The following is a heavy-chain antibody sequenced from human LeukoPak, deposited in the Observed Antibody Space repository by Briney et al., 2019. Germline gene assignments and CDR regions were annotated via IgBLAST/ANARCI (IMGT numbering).Heavy chain of an antibody. CDR1: GASISSGDLH. Sequence: SETLSLTCTVSGASISSGDLHWAWIRQPPGKGLEWIGSLSNSGNTYYNASLKTRVTISVDTSKNQFSLSLNSVTAAYTAVYYCARLCYRRFDYWGQGNLVTVSS. D-gene: IGHD2-15*01. CDR2: LSNSGNT. V-gene: IGHV4-39*01. CDR3: ARLCYRRFDY. J-gene: IGHJ4*02.